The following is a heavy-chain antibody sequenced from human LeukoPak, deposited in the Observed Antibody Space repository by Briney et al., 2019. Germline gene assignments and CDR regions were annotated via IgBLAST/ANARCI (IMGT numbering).Heavy chain of an antibody. CDR2: IYYSGST. D-gene: IGHD3-22*01. J-gene: IGHJ4*02. CDR3: ARQAMIVVVTPHLDY. CDR1: GGSISSSSYY. Sequence: SETLSLTCTVSGGSISSSSYYWGWIRQPPGKGLEWIGSIYYSGSTYYNPSLKSRVTISVDTSKNQFSLKLSPVTAADTAVYYCARQAMIVVVTPHLDYWGQGTLVTVSS. V-gene: IGHV4-39*01.